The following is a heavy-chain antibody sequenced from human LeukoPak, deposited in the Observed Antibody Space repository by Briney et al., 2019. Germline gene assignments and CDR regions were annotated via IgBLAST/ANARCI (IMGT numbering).Heavy chain of an antibody. J-gene: IGHJ3*02. CDR1: GFTFDDYG. CDR3: AKDLGVSLLWFGESPLPHAFDI. D-gene: IGHD3-10*01. V-gene: IGHV3-20*04. Sequence: GGSLRLSCAASGFTFDDYGMSWVRQAPGKGLEWVSGINWNGGSTGYADSVKGRFTISRDNAKNSLYLQMNSLRAEDTALYYCAKDLGVSLLWFGESPLPHAFDIWGQGTMVTVSS. CDR2: INWNGGST.